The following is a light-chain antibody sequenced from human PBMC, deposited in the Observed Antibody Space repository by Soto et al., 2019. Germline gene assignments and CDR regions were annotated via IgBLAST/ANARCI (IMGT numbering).Light chain of an antibody. Sequence: DIQMTQSPSTLSASVGDRVTITCRASQSISSWFAWYQQKPGKAPKLLIYKASSLESGVPSRFSGSGSGTDFTLTISSLQPDDFATYYCQQYNSYPYTFGQGTKLEIK. J-gene: IGKJ2*01. V-gene: IGKV1-5*03. CDR2: KAS. CDR3: QQYNSYPYT. CDR1: QSISSW.